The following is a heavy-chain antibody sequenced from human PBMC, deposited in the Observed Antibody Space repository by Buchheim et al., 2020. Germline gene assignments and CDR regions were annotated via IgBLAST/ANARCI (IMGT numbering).Heavy chain of an antibody. CDR2: VNHRGST. CDR3: ARSRSGSFGGFDY. Sequence: QVQLQQWGAGLLKPSETLSLTRAVYGGSFSGYYWSWIRQPPGKGLVWIGEVNHRGSTNYNPSLKSRVTISVNTSKNQFSLKVNSVTAADTAVYYCARSRSGSFGGFDYWGQGTL. J-gene: IGHJ4*02. CDR1: GGSFSGYY. D-gene: IGHD3-10*01. V-gene: IGHV4-34*01.